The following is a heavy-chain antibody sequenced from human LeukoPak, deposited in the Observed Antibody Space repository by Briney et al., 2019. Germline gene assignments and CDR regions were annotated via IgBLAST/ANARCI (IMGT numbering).Heavy chain of an antibody. CDR3: AKPLVYYYGSGSKGYYFDY. CDR2: IRYDGSNK. J-gene: IGHJ4*02. V-gene: IGHV3-30*02. D-gene: IGHD3-10*01. CDR1: GFTFSSYG. Sequence: GGSLRLSCAASGFTFSSYGMHWVRQAPGKGLEWVAFIRYDGSNKYYADSVKGRFTISRDNSKNTLYLQMNSLRAEDTAVYYCAKPLVYYYGSGSKGYYFDYWGQGTLVTVSS.